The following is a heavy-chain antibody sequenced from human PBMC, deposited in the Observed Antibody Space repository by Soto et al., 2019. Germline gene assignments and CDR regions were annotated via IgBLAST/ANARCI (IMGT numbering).Heavy chain of an antibody. CDR1: GGSISSYY. J-gene: IGHJ4*02. V-gene: IGHV4-59*01. D-gene: IGHD3-9*01. CDR2: IYYSGST. CDR3: ARGRPTLRYFDWLFHFDY. Sequence: QVQLQESGPGLVKPSETLSLTCTVSGGSISSYYWSWIRQPPGKGLEWIGYIYYSGSTNYNPSLTSRVTISVDTSKNQFSLKLSSVTAADTAVYYCARGRPTLRYFDWLFHFDYWGQGTLVTVSS.